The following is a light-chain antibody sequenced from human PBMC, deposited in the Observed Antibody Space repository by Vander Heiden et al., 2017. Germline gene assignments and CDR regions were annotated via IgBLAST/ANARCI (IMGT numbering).Light chain of an antibody. Sequence: AIQLTQSPSSLSASVGDRVPITCRASQGISSGLAWYQQKPGKAPNLLIYDASRLQSGVPSRFSGSGSGTDFTLTISSLQSEDFATYYCQQFYRYPLTFGGGTKVEIK. J-gene: IGKJ4*01. V-gene: IGKV1-13*02. CDR1: QGISSG. CDR3: QQFYRYPLT. CDR2: DAS.